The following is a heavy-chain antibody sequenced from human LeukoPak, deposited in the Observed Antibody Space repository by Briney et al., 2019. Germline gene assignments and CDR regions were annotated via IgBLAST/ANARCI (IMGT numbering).Heavy chain of an antibody. D-gene: IGHD3-10*01. CDR2: ISAYNGNT. CDR3: ARDPGFWYYGSGSYYPFDY. V-gene: IGHV1-18*01. J-gene: IGHJ4*02. Sequence: ASVKVSCKASGYTFTSYGISWVRQAPGQGLEWMGWISAYNGNTNYAQKLQGRVTMTTDTSTSTAYMELRRMRSDGTDVYYCARDPGFWYYGSGSYYPFDYWGQGTLVTVSS. CDR1: GYTFTSYG.